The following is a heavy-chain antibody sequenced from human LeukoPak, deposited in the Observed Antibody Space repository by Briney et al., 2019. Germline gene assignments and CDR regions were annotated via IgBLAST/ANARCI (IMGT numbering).Heavy chain of an antibody. CDR3: ARDPAGTSKYYYYYYGMDV. V-gene: IGHV1-2*02. CDR2: INPNSGGT. J-gene: IGHJ6*02. CDR1: GHTFTGYY. Sequence: GASVKVSCKASGHTFTGYYMHWVRQAPGQGLEWMGWINPNSGGTNYAQKFQGRVTMTRDTSISTAYMELSRLRSDDTAVYYCARDPAGTSKYYYYYYGMDVWGQGTTVTVSS. D-gene: IGHD1-1*01.